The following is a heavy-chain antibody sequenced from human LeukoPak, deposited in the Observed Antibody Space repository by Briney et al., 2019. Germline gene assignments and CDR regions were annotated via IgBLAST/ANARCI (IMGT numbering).Heavy chain of an antibody. V-gene: IGHV3-21*01. CDR3: ARDPDYYDSSGYYYY. J-gene: IGHJ4*02. Sequence: GGSLRLSCAASGFTFSSYSMNWVRQAPGKGLEWVSSITTISSYIYYADSVKGRFTISRDNAKNSLYLQMNSLRAEDTAVYYCARDPDYYDSSGYYYYRGQGTLVTVSS. CDR1: GFTFSSYS. D-gene: IGHD3-22*01. CDR2: ITTISSYI.